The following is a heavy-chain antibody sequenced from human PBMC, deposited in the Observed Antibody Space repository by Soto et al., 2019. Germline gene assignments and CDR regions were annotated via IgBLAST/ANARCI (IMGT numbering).Heavy chain of an antibody. D-gene: IGHD3-3*01. CDR2: ISYDGSNK. J-gene: IGHJ6*02. CDR1: GFTFSSYA. V-gene: IGHV3-30-3*01. CDR3: ARGTLYDFWSGYRRLDV. Sequence: QVQLVESGGGVVQPGRSLRLSCAASGFTFSSYAMHWVRQAPGKGLEWVAVISYDGSNKYYADSVKGRFTISRDNSKNTLYLQMNSLRAEDTAVYYCARGTLYDFWSGYRRLDVWGQGTTVTVSS.